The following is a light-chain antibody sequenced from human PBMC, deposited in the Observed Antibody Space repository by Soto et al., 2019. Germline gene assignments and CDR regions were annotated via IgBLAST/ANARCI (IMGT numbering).Light chain of an antibody. V-gene: IGKV3-15*01. CDR3: QQYNNWPLT. CDR1: QSVSSN. J-gene: IGKJ1*01. CDR2: GAS. Sequence: EIVMTQSPATLSVSPGKRVILSCWASQSVSSNLAWYQQKPGQAPRLLIYGASARATGLPFRFSGSGSGTEFTLTISSLQSEELAVYYWQQYNNWPLTFGQGTKVEI.